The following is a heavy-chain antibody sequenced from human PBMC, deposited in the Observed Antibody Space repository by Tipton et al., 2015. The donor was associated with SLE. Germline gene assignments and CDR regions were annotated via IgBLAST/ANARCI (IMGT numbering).Heavy chain of an antibody. J-gene: IGHJ4*02. CDR1: GDSVSTNVAA. Sequence: GLVKPSQTLSLTCVISGDSVSTNVAAWNWIRQSPSRGLEWLGRTYYKSQWFNKYAESVRGRITIDADASNNMYSLQLHSLTPEDTAVDYCARDHIWAFDYWGQGTQVAVSS. CDR2: TYYKSQWFN. V-gene: IGHV6-1*01. D-gene: IGHD7-27*01. CDR3: ARDHIWAFDY.